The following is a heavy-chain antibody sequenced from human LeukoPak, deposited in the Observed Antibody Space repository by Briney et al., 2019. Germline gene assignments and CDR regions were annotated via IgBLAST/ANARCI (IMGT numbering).Heavy chain of an antibody. J-gene: IGHJ4*02. V-gene: IGHV1-46*01. CDR3: ARSDRRGPFDY. Sequence: ASVKVSCKPSGYTRTDYYIHWVRRAPGQGLEWMGMINPSGGSTRYAPKFQGRVNMTRDTSTANTVYMELSSLSAEDTAVYYCARSDRRGPFDYWGQGTLVTVSS. CDR1: GYTRTDYY. CDR2: INPSGGST. D-gene: IGHD3-16*01.